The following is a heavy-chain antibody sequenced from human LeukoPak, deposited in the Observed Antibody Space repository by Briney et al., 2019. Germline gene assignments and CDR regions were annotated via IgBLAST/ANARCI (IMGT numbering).Heavy chain of an antibody. CDR1: GFSFRSYW. J-gene: IGHJ5*02. CDR3: ARGGPIVVVPAAMLWFDP. CDR2: IYPGDSDT. Sequence: PGESLKISCKGAGFSFRSYWIGMVRQMPGKGLEWMGIIYPGDSDTRYSPSFQGQVTISADKSIRTPYLQWSSLKASGTAMYYCARGGPIVVVPAAMLWFDPWGQGTLVTVSS. D-gene: IGHD2-2*01. V-gene: IGHV5-51*01.